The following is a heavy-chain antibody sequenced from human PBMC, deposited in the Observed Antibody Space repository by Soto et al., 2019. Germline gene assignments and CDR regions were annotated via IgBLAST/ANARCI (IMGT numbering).Heavy chain of an antibody. Sequence: GSLRLSCAASGFTFSSYAMSWVRQAAGKGLEWVSAISGSGGSTYYADSVKGRFTISRDNSKNTLYLQMNSLRAEDTAVYYCAKDSGGIVVVITSAYAGMDAWGQGTTVTVSS. J-gene: IGHJ6*02. CDR3: AKDSGGIVVVITSAYAGMDA. V-gene: IGHV3-23*01. D-gene: IGHD3-22*01. CDR1: GFTFSSYA. CDR2: ISGSGGST.